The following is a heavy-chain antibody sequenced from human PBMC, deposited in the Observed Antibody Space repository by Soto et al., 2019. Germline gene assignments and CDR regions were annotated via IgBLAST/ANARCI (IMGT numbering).Heavy chain of an antibody. CDR1: GYTLTELS. V-gene: IGHV1-24*01. CDR3: ATALPGTSEIDY. CDR2: FDPEDGET. D-gene: IGHD1-7*01. Sequence: GASVKVSCKVSGYTLTELSMHWVRQAPGKGPEWMGGFDPEDGETIYAQKFQGRVTMTEDTSTDTAYMELSSLRSEDTAVYYCATALPGTSEIDYWGQGTLVTVSS. J-gene: IGHJ4*02.